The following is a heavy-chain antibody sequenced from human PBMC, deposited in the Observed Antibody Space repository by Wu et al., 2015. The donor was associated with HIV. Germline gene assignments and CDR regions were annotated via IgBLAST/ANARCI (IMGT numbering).Heavy chain of an antibody. CDR3: ARNTGSVATSLYSLGV. CDR2: SDPEDGET. CDR1: GYTLSKLS. D-gene: IGHD5-12*01. J-gene: IGHJ6*02. Sequence: HDQLVQSGAEVKKPGASVKVSCKVSGYTLSKLSVHWVRQAPGKGLEWMGGSDPEDGETVYAQKFQGRLTITTDELRTTAYMELSSLKSEDTAVYYCARNTGSVATSLYSLGVWGQGTVVTVSS. V-gene: IGHV1-24*01.